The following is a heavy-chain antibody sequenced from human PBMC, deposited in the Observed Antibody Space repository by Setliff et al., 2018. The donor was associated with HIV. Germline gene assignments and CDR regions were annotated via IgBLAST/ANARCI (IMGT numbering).Heavy chain of an antibody. Sequence: ASVKVSCKASGYTFNSYAMHWVRQAPGQRLEWMGRINAVNGNTKYSQKFQGRVTITRDTSASTAYMELSSLGSEDTAVYYCARGSSVGWEVLRTDYWGQGTLVTVSS. CDR1: GYTFNSYA. V-gene: IGHV1-3*01. CDR3: ARGSSVGWEVLRTDY. D-gene: IGHD1-26*01. J-gene: IGHJ4*02. CDR2: INAVNGNT.